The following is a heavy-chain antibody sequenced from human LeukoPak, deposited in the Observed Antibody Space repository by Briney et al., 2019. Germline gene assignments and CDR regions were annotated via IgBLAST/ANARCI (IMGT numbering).Heavy chain of an antibody. CDR2: IVVGSGNT. Sequence: SVKVSCKASGFTFTSSAVQWVRQARGQRLEWIGWIVVGSGNTNYAQKFQERVTITRDMSTSTAYVELSSLRSEDTAVYYCAADSWGSNAFDIWGQGTMVTVSS. J-gene: IGHJ3*02. CDR3: AADSWGSNAFDI. V-gene: IGHV1-58*01. D-gene: IGHD7-27*01. CDR1: GFTFTSSA.